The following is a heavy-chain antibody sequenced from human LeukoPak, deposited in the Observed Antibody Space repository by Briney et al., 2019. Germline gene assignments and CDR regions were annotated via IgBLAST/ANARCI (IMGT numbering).Heavy chain of an antibody. CDR2: IVVGSGNT. CDR3: ARNTPTYSTPDY. CDR1: GFTFTSPA. V-gene: IGHV1-58*02. D-gene: IGHD2-2*01. J-gene: IGHJ4*02. Sequence: SVKVSCKASGFTFTSPAMQWVRQARGQRLEWIGWIVVGSGNTNYAQKFQERVTITRDMSTSTAYMELSSLRSEDTAVYYCARNTPTYSTPDYWGQGTLVTVSS.